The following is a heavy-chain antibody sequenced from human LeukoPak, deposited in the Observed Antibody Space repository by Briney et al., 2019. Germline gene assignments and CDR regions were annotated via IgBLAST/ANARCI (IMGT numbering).Heavy chain of an antibody. CDR2: AYYSGST. V-gene: IGHV4-59*02. Sequence: SETLSLTCTVSGGSVTIYYWRWLRRPPGKGLVGIGYAYYSGSTNYNPSLQSRVIISVDTAKNQFSLNLTSATAGDTARYYCARVGCTSTSCPRKNAFDIWGQGTMVSVSS. J-gene: IGHJ3*02. CDR1: GGSVTIYY. CDR3: ARVGCTSTSCPRKNAFDI. D-gene: IGHD2-2*01.